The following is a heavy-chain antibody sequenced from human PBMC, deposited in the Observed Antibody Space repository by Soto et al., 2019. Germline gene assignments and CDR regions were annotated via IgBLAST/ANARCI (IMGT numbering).Heavy chain of an antibody. V-gene: IGHV1-69*13. CDR2: IIPIFGTA. Sequence: SVKVSCKASGGTFSSYAISWVRQAPGQGLEWMGGIIPIFGTANYAQKFQGRVTITADESTSTAYMELSSLRSEDTAVYYCARDTTMVRGVIINRRFDYWGQGTLVTVSS. J-gene: IGHJ4*02. D-gene: IGHD3-10*01. CDR3: ARDTTMVRGVIINRRFDY. CDR1: GGTFSSYA.